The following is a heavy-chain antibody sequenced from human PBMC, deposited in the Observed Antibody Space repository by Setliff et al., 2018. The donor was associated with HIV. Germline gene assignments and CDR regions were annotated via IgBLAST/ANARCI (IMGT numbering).Heavy chain of an antibody. D-gene: IGHD2-21*02. CDR3: VRDPPLTPTDADHPFDI. Sequence: PSETLSLTCAVSGYSISSGYYWAWIRQPPGKGLEWIGSIYHGGTTYYNPFLKSRSTISEDTSKNQFSLSPSSVTAADTAVYYCVRDPPLTPTDADHPFDIWGQGTMVTVSS. V-gene: IGHV4-38-2*02. CDR2: IYHGGTT. CDR1: GYSISSGYY. J-gene: IGHJ3*02.